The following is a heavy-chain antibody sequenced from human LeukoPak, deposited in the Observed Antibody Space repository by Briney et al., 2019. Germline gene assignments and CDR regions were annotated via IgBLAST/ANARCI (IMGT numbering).Heavy chain of an antibody. CDR2: VYHIGNT. CDR1: GYSLSRGYY. Sequence: TSETLSLTCSVSGYSLSRGYYWAWIRQPPGRGLEWIGTVYHIGNTYYNPSLESRASMSVDTSTNEFSLTLRSVTAADTAVYYCARAGWIITSAIDYWGQGALVTVSS. V-gene: IGHV4-38-2*02. CDR3: ARAGWIITSAIDY. D-gene: IGHD3-22*01. J-gene: IGHJ4*02.